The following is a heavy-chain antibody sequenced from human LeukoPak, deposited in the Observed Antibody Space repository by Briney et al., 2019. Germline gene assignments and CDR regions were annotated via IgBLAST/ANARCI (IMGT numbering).Heavy chain of an antibody. CDR3: ARAWGYSGYDSYYFDY. V-gene: IGHV5-51*01. Sequence: GESLKISCKGSGYSFTSYWIGWVRQMPGKGLEWMGIIYPGDSDTRYSPSFQGQVTISADKSISTAYLQWSSLKASDTAMYYCARAWGYSGYDSYYFDYWGQGTLVTVSS. CDR2: IYPGDSDT. D-gene: IGHD5-12*01. CDR1: GYSFTSYW. J-gene: IGHJ4*02.